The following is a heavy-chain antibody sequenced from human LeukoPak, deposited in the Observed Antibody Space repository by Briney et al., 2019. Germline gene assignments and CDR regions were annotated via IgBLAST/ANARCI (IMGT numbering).Heavy chain of an antibody. CDR1: GGSISSYY. J-gene: IGHJ4*02. D-gene: IGHD5-18*01. CDR3: ATSGYSYGYWAFDY. V-gene: IGHV4-59*08. Sequence: SETLPLTCTVSGGSISSYYWSWIRQPPGKGLEWIGYIYYSGSTNYNPSLKSRVTISVDTSKNQFSLKLSSVTAADTAVYYCATSGYSYGYWAFDYWGQGTLVTVSS. CDR2: IYYSGST.